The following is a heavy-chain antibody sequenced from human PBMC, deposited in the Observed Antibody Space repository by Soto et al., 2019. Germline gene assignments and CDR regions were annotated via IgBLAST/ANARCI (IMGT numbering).Heavy chain of an antibody. CDR1: GGSISSSSYY. CDR2: IYYSGST. Sequence: SETLSLTCTVSGGSISSSSYYWGWIRQPPGKGLEWIGSIYYSGSTYYNPSLKSRVMISSDTSKNQFSLSVSSVTAADTAVYYCARAPETPPIVRVVVPYFFDSWGQGTLVTVSS. J-gene: IGHJ4*02. CDR3: ARAPETPPIVRVVVPYFFDS. V-gene: IGHV4-39*07. D-gene: IGHD3-16*02.